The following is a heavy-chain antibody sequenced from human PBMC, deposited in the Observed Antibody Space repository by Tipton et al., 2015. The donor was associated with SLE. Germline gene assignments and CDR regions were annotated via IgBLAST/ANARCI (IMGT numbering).Heavy chain of an antibody. J-gene: IGHJ5*02. CDR1: GYTFISYG. Sequence: QSGAEVKKPGASVKVSCKASGYTFISYGFSWVRQAPGQGLEWMGWISTYNGHTNYAQKLQGRVIMTTDTSTSTAYMELRSLRSDDTAVYYCARVLQQLVNNWFDPWGQGTLVTVSS. D-gene: IGHD6-13*01. V-gene: IGHV1-18*01. CDR3: ARVLQQLVNNWFDP. CDR2: ISTYNGHT.